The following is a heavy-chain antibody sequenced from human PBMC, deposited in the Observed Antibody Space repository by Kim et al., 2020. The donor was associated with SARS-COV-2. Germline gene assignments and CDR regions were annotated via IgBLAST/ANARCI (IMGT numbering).Heavy chain of an antibody. J-gene: IGHJ6*02. CDR1: GGSFSGYY. D-gene: IGHD2-2*02. V-gene: IGHV4-34*01. Sequence: SETLSLTCAVYGGSFSGYYWSWIRQPPGKGLEWIGEINHSGSTNYNPSLKSRVTISVDTSKNQFSLKLSSVTAADTAVYYCARGLRYCSSTSCYTLPYYYYGMDVWGQGTTVTVSS. CDR2: INHSGST. CDR3: ARGLRYCSSTSCYTLPYYYYGMDV.